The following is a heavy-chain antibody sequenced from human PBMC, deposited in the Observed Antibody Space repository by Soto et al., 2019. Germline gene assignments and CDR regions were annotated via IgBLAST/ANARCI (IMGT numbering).Heavy chain of an antibody. J-gene: IGHJ3*02. CDR1: GGTFSSYA. CDR3: ARVVCTHNDYGGNSDFCAFDI. V-gene: IGHV1-69*13. D-gene: IGHD4-17*01. Sequence: SVKVSCKASGGTFSSYAISWVRQAPGQGLEWMGGIISIFGTANYAQKFQGRVTITADESTSTAYMELSSLRAEDTAVYYCARVVCTHNDYGGNSDFCAFDIWGQGAMATV. CDR2: IISIFGTA.